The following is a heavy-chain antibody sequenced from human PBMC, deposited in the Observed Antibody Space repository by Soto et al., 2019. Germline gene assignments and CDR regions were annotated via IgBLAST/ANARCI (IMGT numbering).Heavy chain of an antibody. J-gene: IGHJ4*01. CDR3: AREPNYGGNAGYFDY. V-gene: IGHV4-4*02. D-gene: IGHD4-17*01. CDR1: GDSISSGNW. Sequence: QVQLQESGPGLVKPSGTLSLTCSVSGDSISSGNWWTWVRQTPGKGLEWIGGIYHSGSTNYSPSLKSRVTISVDKSKNQFSLKLTSVTAADSAVYYCAREPNYGGNAGYFDYWGHGTLVTVSP. CDR2: IYHSGST.